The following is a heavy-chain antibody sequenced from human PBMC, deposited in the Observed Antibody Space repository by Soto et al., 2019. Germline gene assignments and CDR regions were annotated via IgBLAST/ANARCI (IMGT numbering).Heavy chain of an antibody. CDR1: GYTFTSYG. V-gene: IGHV1-18*04. D-gene: IGHD1-26*01. J-gene: IGHJ4*02. CDR2: ISAYNGNT. CDR3: ARDVAYSGSLLRGYYFDY. Sequence: QVQLVQSGAEVKKPGASVKVSCKASGYTFTSYGISWVRQAPGQGREWMGWISAYNGNTNYAQKLQGRVNMTTDTSTSTAYMELRSLRSDDTAVYYCARDVAYSGSLLRGYYFDYWGQGTLVTVSS.